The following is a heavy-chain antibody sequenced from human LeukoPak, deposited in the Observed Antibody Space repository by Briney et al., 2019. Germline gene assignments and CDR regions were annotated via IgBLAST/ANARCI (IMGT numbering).Heavy chain of an antibody. CDR2: ISEVGDNT. V-gene: IGHV3-23*01. CDR3: AKGNSDFPN. Sequence: PGGSLRLSCVASGLSFSSQGMSGVRQAPGKGLEWVSAISEVGDNTYNADSVKGRFTISRDSSKTTLYLQMNSLRSEDTAVYYCAKGNSDFPNWGQGTLVTVSS. J-gene: IGHJ4*02. D-gene: IGHD4-23*01. CDR1: GLSFSSQG.